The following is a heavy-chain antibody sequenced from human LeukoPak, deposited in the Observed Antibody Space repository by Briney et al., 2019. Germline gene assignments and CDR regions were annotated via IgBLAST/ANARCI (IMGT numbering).Heavy chain of an antibody. D-gene: IGHD2-2*02. J-gene: IGHJ4*02. CDR1: GFSFSISA. CDR3: AREGCGATSCYTNDF. CDR2: TRSKGNSYEA. Sequence: GGSLRLSCAASGFSFSISAMHWVRPASGKGRGWVGRTRSKGNSYEAAYAASVKGRSTISREDSENMTYLQMRSLRNEDTSLYYCAREGCGATSCYTNDFWGQGTLVTVS. V-gene: IGHV3-73*01.